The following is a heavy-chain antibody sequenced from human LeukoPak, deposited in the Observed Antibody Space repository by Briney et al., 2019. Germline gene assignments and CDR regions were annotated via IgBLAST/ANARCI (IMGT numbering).Heavy chain of an antibody. CDR3: ARDWAMVRGT. V-gene: IGHV3-48*03. CDR1: GFTFSSYE. CDR2: ISSSGSNI. Sequence: GGSLTLSCLASGFTFSSYEMNWVRQAPGKGLEWVSYISSSGSNIYYADSVKGRFTISRDNAKNSQYLQMNCLRAEDTAVYYCARDWAMVRGTRGQGTLVTVSS. D-gene: IGHD3-10*01. J-gene: IGHJ4*02.